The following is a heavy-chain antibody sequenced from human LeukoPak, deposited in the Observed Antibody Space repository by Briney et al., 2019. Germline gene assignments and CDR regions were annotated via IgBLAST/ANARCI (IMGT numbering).Heavy chain of an antibody. CDR3: ASYDIVERTFDY. CDR2: VHYSLPN. J-gene: IGHJ4*02. V-gene: IGHV4-59*03. Sequence: SETLSLTCTVSGDSMNGYYWSWIRQTPGKGLEWIGIVHYSLPNNFSPSLKSRVTISMDTSRSQFSLILSSVTAADTAVYYCASYDIVERTFDYWGQGTLVTVSS. CDR1: GDSMNGYY. D-gene: IGHD3-9*01.